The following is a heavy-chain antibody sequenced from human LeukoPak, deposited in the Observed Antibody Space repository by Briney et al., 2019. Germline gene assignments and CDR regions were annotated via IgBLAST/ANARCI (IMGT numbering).Heavy chain of an antibody. CDR1: GYTFTSYG. J-gene: IGHJ4*02. D-gene: IGHD3-22*01. CDR2: ISAYNGNT. Sequence: ASVKVSCKASGYTFTSYGISWVRQAPGQGLEWMGWISAYNGNTNYAQKLQGRVTMTTDTSTSTAYMELRSLRSDDTAVYYCAREYTGYYDSSGYFDYWGQGTLVTVSS. V-gene: IGHV1-18*01. CDR3: AREYTGYYDSSGYFDY.